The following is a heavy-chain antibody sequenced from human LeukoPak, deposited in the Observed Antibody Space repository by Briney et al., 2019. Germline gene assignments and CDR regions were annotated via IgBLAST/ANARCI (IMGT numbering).Heavy chain of an antibody. CDR2: ITSSGGSL. J-gene: IGHJ4*02. V-gene: IGHV3-48*01. CDR3: ARGGFFSDY. CDR1: GFTFSNYG. Sequence: PGGSLRLSCAASGFTFSNYGMNWVRQAPGKGLEWVSYITSSGGSLYYADSVKGRFTISRDNAKNSLYLQMNSLGAEDTAVYYCARGGFFSDYWGQGTLVTVSS. D-gene: IGHD2/OR15-2a*01.